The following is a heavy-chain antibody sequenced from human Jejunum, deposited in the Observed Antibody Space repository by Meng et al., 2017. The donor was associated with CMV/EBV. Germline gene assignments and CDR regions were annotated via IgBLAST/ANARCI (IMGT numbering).Heavy chain of an antibody. D-gene: IGHD3-16*01. CDR2: IYFTGIR. V-gene: IGHV4-61*02. CDR1: CDSVSSGNNH. J-gene: IGHJ5*02. CDR3: ASYRKGDGGRGS. Sequence: HVQLQESVPGLVQPSQTASPTCSVSCDSVSSGNNHWSWIRQPAGKGLEWIGQIYFTGIRYYNPSLESRLTIAVDTSKTVFSLKLNSVTAADTAVYYCASYRKGDGGRGSWGQGTLVTVSS.